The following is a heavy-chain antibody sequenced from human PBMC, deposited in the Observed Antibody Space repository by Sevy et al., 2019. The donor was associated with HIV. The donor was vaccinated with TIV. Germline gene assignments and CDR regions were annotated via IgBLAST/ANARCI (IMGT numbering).Heavy chain of an antibody. CDR1: GGSISSSSYY. J-gene: IGHJ4*02. CDR2: IYYSGST. V-gene: IGHV4-39*01. D-gene: IGHD6-19*01. CDR3: ARPRIAVAGTAQYFDY. Sequence: SETLSLTCTVSGGSISSSSYYWGWIRQPPGKGLEWIGSIYYSGSTYYNPSLKSRVTISVDTSKNQFSLKLSSVTAADTAVYYCARPRIAVAGTAQYFDYWGQRTLVTVSS.